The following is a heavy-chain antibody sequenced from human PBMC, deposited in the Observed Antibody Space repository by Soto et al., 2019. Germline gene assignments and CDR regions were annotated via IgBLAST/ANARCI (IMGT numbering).Heavy chain of an antibody. V-gene: IGHV4-34*01. J-gene: IGHJ6*03. Sequence: PSETLSLTCAVYGGSFSGYYWSWIRQPPGKGLEWIGNINHSGSTNYNPSLKSRVTISVDTSKNQFSLKLSSVTAADTAVYYCARHGPGGSNYFPSYYYYMDVWGKGTRSPAP. CDR2: INHSGST. CDR1: GGSFSGYY. D-gene: IGHD4-4*01. CDR3: ARHGPGGSNYFPSYYYYMDV.